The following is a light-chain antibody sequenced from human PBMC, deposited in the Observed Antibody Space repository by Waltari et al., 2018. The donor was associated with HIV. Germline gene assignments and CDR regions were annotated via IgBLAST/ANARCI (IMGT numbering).Light chain of an antibody. Sequence: QSVLTQPPSASGTPGQRVTISCSGSSSNIGKNFIYWYQQFPGTAPNLLIYRNDQRPSGVPDRFSGSKSGTSASLAISGLRSEDEADYYCATWDDSLSGWVFGGGTKLTVL. CDR1: SSNIGKNF. CDR3: ATWDDSLSGWV. J-gene: IGLJ3*02. V-gene: IGLV1-47*01. CDR2: RND.